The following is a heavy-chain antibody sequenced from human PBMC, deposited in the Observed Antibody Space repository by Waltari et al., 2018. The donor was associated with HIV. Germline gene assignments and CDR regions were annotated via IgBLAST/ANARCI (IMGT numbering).Heavy chain of an antibody. J-gene: IGHJ4*02. CDR1: GFTFSSYA. D-gene: IGHD6-13*01. V-gene: IGHV3-23*01. Sequence: EVQLLESGGGLVQPGGSLRLSCAASGFTFSSYAMSWVRQAPGKGVEWVSAISGSGGSTYYADSVKGRFTISRDNSKNTLYLQMNSLRAEDTAVYYCAKGISSSWYEWGDYWGQGTLVTVSS. CDR2: ISGSGGST. CDR3: AKGISSSWYEWGDY.